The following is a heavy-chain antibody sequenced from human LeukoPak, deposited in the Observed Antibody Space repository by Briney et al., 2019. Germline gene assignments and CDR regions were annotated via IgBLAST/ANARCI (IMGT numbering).Heavy chain of an antibody. CDR2: ISGSSTYI. CDR3: ARRATTERGHSYGLDY. D-gene: IGHD5-18*01. J-gene: IGHJ4*02. V-gene: IGHV3-21*01. CDR1: GFTFSTYF. Sequence: GGSLRLSCATSGFTFSTYFMNWVRQAPGKELEWVSSISGSSTYIYYADAVKGRFTISRDNAKNSLYLQMSSLRAEDTAVYYCARRATTERGHSYGLDYWGQGTLVTVSS.